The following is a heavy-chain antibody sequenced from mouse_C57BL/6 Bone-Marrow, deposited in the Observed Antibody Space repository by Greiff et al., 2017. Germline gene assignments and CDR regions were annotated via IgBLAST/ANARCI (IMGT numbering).Heavy chain of an antibody. CDR2: ISYDGSN. Sequence: VQLKESGPGLVKPSQSLSLTCSVTGYSITSGYYWNWIRQFPGNKLEWMAYISYDGSNNYNPSLKNRISITRDTSKNQFFLKLNSVTTEDTATYYCARGLYYGYDGGYYFDYWGQGTTLTVSS. CDR1: GYSITSGYY. D-gene: IGHD2-2*01. V-gene: IGHV3-6*01. CDR3: ARGLYYGYDGGYYFDY. J-gene: IGHJ2*01.